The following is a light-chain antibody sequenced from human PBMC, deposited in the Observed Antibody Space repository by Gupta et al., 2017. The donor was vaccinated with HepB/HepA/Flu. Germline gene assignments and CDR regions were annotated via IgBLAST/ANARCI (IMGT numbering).Light chain of an antibody. Sequence: QSVLTQPPSVSAAPGQKVTISCSGSSSNIEKNYVSWYQQFPGTAPKLLIYENKKRPSGVPDRVSGSKSGTSATLDITGLQTGDEADYYCGSWDTSLTIDMFGGGTKLTVL. V-gene: IGLV1-51*02. CDR3: GSWDTSLTIDM. CDR2: ENK. J-gene: IGLJ3*02. CDR1: SSNIEKNY.